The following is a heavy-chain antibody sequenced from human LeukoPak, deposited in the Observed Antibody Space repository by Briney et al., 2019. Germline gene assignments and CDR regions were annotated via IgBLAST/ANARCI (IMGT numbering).Heavy chain of an antibody. CDR1: GFTFSSYE. CDR3: AREGATTLRFLEWLTYFDY. CDR2: ISSSGSTI. V-gene: IGHV3-48*03. J-gene: IGHJ4*02. D-gene: IGHD3-3*01. Sequence: PGGSLRLSCAASGFTFSSYEMNWVRQAPGKGLEWVSYISSSGSTIYYADSVKGRFTISRDNAKDPLYLQMNSLRAEDTAVYYCAREGATTLRFLEWLTYFDYWGQGTLVTVSS.